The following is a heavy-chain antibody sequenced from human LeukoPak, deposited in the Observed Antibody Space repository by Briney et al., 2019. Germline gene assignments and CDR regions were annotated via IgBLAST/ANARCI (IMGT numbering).Heavy chain of an antibody. CDR2: IIPIFGTA. Sequence: SVKVSCKASGGTFSSYAISWVRQAPGPGLEWMGGIIPIFGTANYAQKFQGRVTITADESTSTAYMELSSLRAEDTAFYYCAKLLRDATIYDFWGHGALVTVSS. V-gene: IGHV1-69*13. J-gene: IGHJ4*01. CDR1: GGTFSSYA. D-gene: IGHD5-24*01. CDR3: AKLLRDATIYDF.